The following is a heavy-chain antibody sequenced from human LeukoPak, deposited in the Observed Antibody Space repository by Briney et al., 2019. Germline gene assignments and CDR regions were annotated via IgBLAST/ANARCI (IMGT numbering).Heavy chain of an antibody. CDR2: INPNSVST. J-gene: IGHJ4*02. D-gene: IGHD1-26*01. CDR3: ARISMHSGSYTMGGYYFDY. Sequence: GASVKVSCKASGYTFTSYYMHWVRQAPGQGLEWMGWINPNSVSTDYAQKFQRRVTLTRDTSISTAYMELSRLRSDDTAVYYCARISMHSGSYTMGGYYFDYWGQGTLVTVSS. CDR1: GYTFTSYY. V-gene: IGHV1-2*02.